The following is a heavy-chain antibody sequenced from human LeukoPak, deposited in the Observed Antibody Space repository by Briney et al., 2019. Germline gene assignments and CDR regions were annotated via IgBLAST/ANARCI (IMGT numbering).Heavy chain of an antibody. V-gene: IGHV3-30*04. CDR1: GFTFSSYA. CDR2: ISYDGSNK. J-gene: IGHJ6*02. CDR3: ARDPYSSGWYGVYYYYGMDV. Sequence: QTGRSLRLSCAASGFTFSSYAMHWVRQAPGKGLEWVAVISYDGSNKYYADSVKGRFTISRDNSKNTLYLQMNSLRAEDTAVYYCARDPYSSGWYGVYYYYGMDVWGQGTTVTVSS. D-gene: IGHD6-19*01.